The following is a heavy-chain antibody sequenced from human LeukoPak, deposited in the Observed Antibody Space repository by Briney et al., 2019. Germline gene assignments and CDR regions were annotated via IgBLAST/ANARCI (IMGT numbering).Heavy chain of an antibody. Sequence: ASVKVSCKTSGYTFTGYYIHWVRQAPGQGLEWMGWINPNNGDTNFAQKFQGRVTMTRDTSISTAYMDLTGLKSDDTAVYYCARSVRYSSPSSSWGQGTLVSVSS. J-gene: IGHJ4*02. D-gene: IGHD6-13*01. CDR1: GYTFTGYY. CDR3: ARSVRYSSPSSS. CDR2: INPNNGDT. V-gene: IGHV1-2*02.